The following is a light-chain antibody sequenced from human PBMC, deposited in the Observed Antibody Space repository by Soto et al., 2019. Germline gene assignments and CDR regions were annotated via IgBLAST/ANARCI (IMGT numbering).Light chain of an antibody. J-gene: IGKJ1*01. CDR2: GAS. Sequence: EVVLTQSPGTLSLSPGERATLACRSSQTVSTNYLAWYQQKPGQAPRLLIYGASIRATGIPDRFSGSGSGTDFTLTISRLEPEDFAVYYCQQYGSSSWTFGQGTKVDI. CDR1: QTVSTNY. CDR3: QQYGSSSWT. V-gene: IGKV3-20*01.